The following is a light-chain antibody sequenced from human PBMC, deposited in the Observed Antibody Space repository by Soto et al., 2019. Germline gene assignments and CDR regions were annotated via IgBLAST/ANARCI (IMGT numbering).Light chain of an antibody. Sequence: DIVLTQSPDSLAVSLGARATINCKSSQSLLYSSNNQNYLAWYQQKPGQTPKLLIYWASTRESGVPDRFSGSGSWTDFTLTISNLQAEDVAGYYCQQYYISPFAFGGGTKVEIK. V-gene: IGKV4-1*01. CDR1: QSLLYSSNNQNY. J-gene: IGKJ4*01. CDR3: QQYYISPFA. CDR2: WAS.